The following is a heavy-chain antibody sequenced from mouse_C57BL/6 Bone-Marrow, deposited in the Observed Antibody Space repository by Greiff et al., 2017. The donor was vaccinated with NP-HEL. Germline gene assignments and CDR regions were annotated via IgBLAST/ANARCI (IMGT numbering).Heavy chain of an antibody. D-gene: IGHD1-1*02. CDR2: ISRKSNNSAS. J-gene: IGHJ1*03. Sequence: EVKVVESGGGLVKPKGSLKLSCAASGFSFNTYAMNWVRQAPGQGLEWVARISRKSNNSASSYDDSVKDRFTISRDDSESMLYLQMSKLKTEDTAMYYCVRGGNYWYFDVWGTGTAVTVTS. V-gene: IGHV10-1*01. CDR1: GFSFNTYA. CDR3: VRGGNYWYFDV.